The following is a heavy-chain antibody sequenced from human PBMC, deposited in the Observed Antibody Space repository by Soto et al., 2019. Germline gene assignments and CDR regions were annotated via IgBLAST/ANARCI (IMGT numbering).Heavy chain of an antibody. J-gene: IGHJ4*02. V-gene: IGHV5-51*01. CDR3: ARSIVPAATDFDY. Sequence: GESLKISCKGFGYTFTSHWIVWVRQMPGKGLEWIGIIYPGDSDTKYSPSFQGQATISADRSISTAYLQWTSLKASDTAIYYCARSIVPAATDFDYWGQGTPVTVSS. D-gene: IGHD2-2*01. CDR2: IYPGDSDT. CDR1: GYTFTSHW.